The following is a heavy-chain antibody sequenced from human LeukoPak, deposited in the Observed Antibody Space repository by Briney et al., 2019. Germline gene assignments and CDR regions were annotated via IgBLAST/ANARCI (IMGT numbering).Heavy chain of an antibody. CDR1: GFTFSSYW. D-gene: IGHD4-17*01. J-gene: IGHJ4*02. Sequence: GGSLTLSCAASGFTFSSYWMTWVRQAPGKGLEWVANMNQNGGEKYYVDSVKGRFTISRDNAKNSLYLQMNSLRAEDTAVYYCARAPGGFHGDYSPIAYWGQGTLVTVSS. CDR3: ARAPGGFHGDYSPIAY. CDR2: MNQNGGEK. V-gene: IGHV3-7*03.